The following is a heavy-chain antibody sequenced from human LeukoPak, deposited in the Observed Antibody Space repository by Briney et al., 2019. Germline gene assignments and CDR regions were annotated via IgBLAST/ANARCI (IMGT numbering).Heavy chain of an antibody. J-gene: IGHJ4*02. CDR3: ARRVGGTPDY. V-gene: IGHV3-23*01. D-gene: IGHD1-26*01. Sequence: PGWSLRLSCTASGLTFSNHAMTWVRQAPGKGLEWVSAIGGDGRGTDYADSVKGRFTISRDNCKNTLFLEMNSLRADDTARCYCARRVGGTPDYWGPGTLVTVSS. CDR1: GLTFSNHA. CDR2: IGGDGRGT.